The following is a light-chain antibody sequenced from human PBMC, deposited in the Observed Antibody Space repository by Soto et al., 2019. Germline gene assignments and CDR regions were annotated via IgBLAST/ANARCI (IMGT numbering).Light chain of an antibody. V-gene: IGKV3-20*01. J-gene: IGKJ2*01. CDR3: HQYGYSPNT. CDR1: RSVSSRY. Sequence: EIVLTQSPGTLSLSPGERATLSCRASRSVSSRYLAWYQQKPGQAPRLLIYGASSRATGIPDRFSGSGSGTDFTLTITGLEPEDFAVYHCHQYGYSPNTFGQGTKLEIE. CDR2: GAS.